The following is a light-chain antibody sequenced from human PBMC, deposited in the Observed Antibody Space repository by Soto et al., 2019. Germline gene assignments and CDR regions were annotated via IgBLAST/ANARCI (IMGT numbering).Light chain of an antibody. CDR3: QQYNSYAPRT. Sequence: DIQMTQSPSTLSASVGDRATITCRASQSISSRLAWYQQKPGQAPKLLIYEASSLESGVPSRFSGSRSGTEFTLTISSLQHEDFATYYCQQYNSYAPRTFGQGTKVEIK. CDR2: EAS. CDR1: QSISSR. V-gene: IGKV1-5*03. J-gene: IGKJ1*01.